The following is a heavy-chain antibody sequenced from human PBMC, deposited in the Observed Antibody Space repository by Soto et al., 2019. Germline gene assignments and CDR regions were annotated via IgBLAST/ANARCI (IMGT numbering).Heavy chain of an antibody. CDR1: GGSINSGGSY. D-gene: IGHD2-2*01. J-gene: IGHJ2*01. CDR3: ASGHFFCSSCSSLGL. CDR2: IYYSGTT. V-gene: IGHV4-31*03. Sequence: QVQLQESGPGLVKPSQTLSLTCTVSGGSINSGGSYWCWSRQNPGKGLEWIGYIYYSGTTYYNPSMKSRVSISLDTSKNKFTRKLSSVSVVDTASYYGASGHFFCSSCSSLGLEGRGTLDTVSS.